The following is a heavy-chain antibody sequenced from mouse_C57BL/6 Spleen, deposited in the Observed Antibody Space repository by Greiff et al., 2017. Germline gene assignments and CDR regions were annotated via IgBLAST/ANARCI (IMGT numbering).Heavy chain of an antibody. CDR3: TRRGTYYSNYGAMDY. V-gene: IGHV1-5*01. CDR2: IYPGNSDT. J-gene: IGHJ4*01. D-gene: IGHD2-5*01. Sequence: VQLQQSGTVLARPGASVKMSCKTSGYTFTSYWMHWVKQRPGQGLEWIGAIYPGNSDTSYNQKFKGKDKLTAVTSASTAYLELSSLTNEDSAVYYCTRRGTYYSNYGAMDYWGQGTSVTVSS. CDR1: GYTFTSYW.